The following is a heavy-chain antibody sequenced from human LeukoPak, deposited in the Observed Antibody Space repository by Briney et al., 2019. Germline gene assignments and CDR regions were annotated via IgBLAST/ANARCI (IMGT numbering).Heavy chain of an antibody. CDR2: ISYSGST. D-gene: IGHD4-11*01. CDR3: ARGSSSNYVRYYYYGMDV. Sequence: SETLSLTCTVSGGSISNSYWSWIRQPPGKGLEWIGYISYSGSTNYNPSLTSRVTISVDTSKSQFSLKLSSVTAADTAVYYCARGSSSNYVRYYYYGMDVWGQGTTVTVSS. CDR1: GGSISNSY. V-gene: IGHV4-59*12. J-gene: IGHJ6*02.